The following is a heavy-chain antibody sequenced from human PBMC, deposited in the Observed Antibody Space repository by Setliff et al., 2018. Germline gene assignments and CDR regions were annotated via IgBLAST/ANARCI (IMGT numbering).Heavy chain of an antibody. CDR1: GDSISSSRYY. D-gene: IGHD3-10*01. V-gene: IGHV4-39*07. CDR3: ARLRDSMVRGVSDFYYYYYYMDV. J-gene: IGHJ6*03. CDR2: INHSGST. Sequence: PSETLSLTCTVSGDSISSSRYYWSWIRQPPGKGLEWIGEINHSGSTNYNPSLKSRVTISVDTSKNQFSLKLSSVTAADTAVYYCARLRDSMVRGVSDFYYYYYYMDVWGKGTTVTVSS.